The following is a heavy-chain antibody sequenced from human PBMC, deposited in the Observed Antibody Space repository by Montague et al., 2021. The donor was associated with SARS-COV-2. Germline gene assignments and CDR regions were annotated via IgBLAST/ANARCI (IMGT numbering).Heavy chain of an antibody. CDR1: GGSFSTYS. J-gene: IGHJ6*03. D-gene: IGHD3-10*01. Sequence: SETLSLTCAVHGGSFSTYSWNWIRQPPGKGLEWIGEIHHGGSTNYNPSLKSRVTISADTSKNQFSLKLTSVAAADTAVYYCARLGDGVVPSPILGVGPYYAYYYMDGWGKVQRSPSP. V-gene: IGHV4-34*01. CDR3: ARLGDGVVPSPILGVGPYYAYYYMDG. CDR2: IHHGGST.